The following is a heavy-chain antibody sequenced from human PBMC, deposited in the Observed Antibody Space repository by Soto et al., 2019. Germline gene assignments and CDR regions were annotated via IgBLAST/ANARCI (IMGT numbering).Heavy chain of an antibody. D-gene: IGHD3-22*01. V-gene: IGHV2-5*02. CDR2: IYWDDDK. CDR1: GFSLSTYGMG. J-gene: IGHJ4*01. Sequence: QITLKESGPTLVKPTQTLTLTCTFTGFSLSTYGMGVSWIRQPPGKALEWLALIYWDDDKRYSPSLHSRLTIHKDTPKNQVVLTMTKLGPVETSTYFCASPFNYDGRYYQYHLDFWGQGTLVTVTS. CDR3: ASPFNYDGRYYQYHLDF.